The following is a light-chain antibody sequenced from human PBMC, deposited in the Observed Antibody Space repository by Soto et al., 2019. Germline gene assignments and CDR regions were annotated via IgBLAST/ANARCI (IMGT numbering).Light chain of an antibody. Sequence: QSVLTQPASVSGSPGQSITISCTGSSLDVGDNNHVSWFQQHPGKAPKLMIYEVSDRPSGVSNRFSGSKSGNTASLTISGLQADDEADYYCRSFTNSHLYVFGTGTKVT. CDR1: SLDVGDNNH. CDR2: EVS. CDR3: RSFTNSHLYV. V-gene: IGLV2-14*01. J-gene: IGLJ1*01.